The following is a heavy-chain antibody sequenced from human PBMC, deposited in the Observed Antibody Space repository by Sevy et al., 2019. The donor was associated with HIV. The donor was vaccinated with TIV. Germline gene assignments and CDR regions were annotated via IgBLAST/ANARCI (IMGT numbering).Heavy chain of an antibody. J-gene: IGHJ6*02. CDR2: ISGSDGII. Sequence: GGSLRLSCAASGFTFSDYYMSWIRQAPGKWLEWISYISGSDGIIYYADSVKGRFTVSRDNYKNSLYLQMSSLRAEDTAVYYCARDHVKDGDLGDYYYFAMDVWGQGTTVTVSS. V-gene: IGHV3-11*01. D-gene: IGHD4-17*01. CDR1: GFTFSDYY. CDR3: ARDHVKDGDLGDYYYFAMDV.